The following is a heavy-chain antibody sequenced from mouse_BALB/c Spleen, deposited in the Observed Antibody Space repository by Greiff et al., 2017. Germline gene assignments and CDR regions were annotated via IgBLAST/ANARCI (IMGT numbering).Heavy chain of an antibody. CDR1: GYSITSDYA. V-gene: IGHV3-2*02. D-gene: IGHD1-1*01. CDR3: ARGYYGSSYVFDY. Sequence: QSGPGLVKPSQSLSLTCTVTGYSITSDYAWNWIRQFPGNKLEWMGYISYSGSTSYNPSLKSRISITRDTSKNQFFLQLNSVTTEDTATYYCARGYYGSSYVFDYWGQGTTLTVSS. J-gene: IGHJ2*01. CDR2: ISYSGST.